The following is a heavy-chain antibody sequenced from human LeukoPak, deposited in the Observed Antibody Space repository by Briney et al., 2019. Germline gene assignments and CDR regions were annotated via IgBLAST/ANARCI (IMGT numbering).Heavy chain of an antibody. V-gene: IGHV3-20*04. CDR3: ARSTAGIIAVAGSDY. CDR1: GFTFDDYG. CDR2: INWNGGST. D-gene: IGHD6-19*01. Sequence: GGSLRLSCAASGFTFDDYGMSWVRQAPGKGLEWVSGINWNGGSTGYADSVKGRFTISRDNAKNSLYLQMNSLRAEDTALYYCARSTAGIIAVAGSDYWGQGTLVTVSS. J-gene: IGHJ4*02.